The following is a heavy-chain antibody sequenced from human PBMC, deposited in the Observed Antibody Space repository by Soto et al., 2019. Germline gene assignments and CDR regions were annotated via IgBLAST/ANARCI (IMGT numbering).Heavy chain of an antibody. V-gene: IGHV3-74*01. Sequence: GGSLGLSCAASGFTFSSYWMHWVRQTPGKGLVWVSRINSDGSSTSYADSVNGRFTIPRDNAQNTLYLQMNRLRAEDTAVYYCARGSASVAGTGTFDYWGQGTLVTVSS. D-gene: IGHD6-19*01. CDR2: INSDGSST. J-gene: IGHJ4*02. CDR1: GFTFSSYW. CDR3: ARGSASVAGTGTFDY.